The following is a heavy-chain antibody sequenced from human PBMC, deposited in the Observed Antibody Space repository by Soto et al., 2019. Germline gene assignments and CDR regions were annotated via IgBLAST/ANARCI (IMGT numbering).Heavy chain of an antibody. D-gene: IGHD6-13*01. V-gene: IGHV2-70*11. Sequence: SGPTLVNPTQTPTLTCTFSGFSLSTSGMCVSWIRQPPGKALEWLARIDWDDDKYYSTSLKTRLTISKDTSKNQVVLTMTNMDPVDTATYYCARDLARYSSSWYVGFDYWGQGTLVTVSS. CDR3: ARDLARYSSSWYVGFDY. J-gene: IGHJ4*02. CDR2: IDWDDDK. CDR1: GFSLSTSGMC.